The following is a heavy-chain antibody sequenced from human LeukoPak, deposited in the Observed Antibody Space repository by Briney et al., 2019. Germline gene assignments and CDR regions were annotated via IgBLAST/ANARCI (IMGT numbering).Heavy chain of an antibody. J-gene: IGHJ3*02. CDR3: ARPLNYHDSSGYYYGDRAFDI. V-gene: IGHV1-8*03. Sequence: GASVKVSCKASGYTFTSYDINWVRQATGQGLEWMGWMNPNSGNTGYAQKFQGRVTITRNTSISTAYMELSSLRSEDTAVYYCARPLNYHDSSGYYYGDRAFDIWGQGTMVTVSS. CDR2: MNPNSGNT. CDR1: GYTFTSYD. D-gene: IGHD3-22*01.